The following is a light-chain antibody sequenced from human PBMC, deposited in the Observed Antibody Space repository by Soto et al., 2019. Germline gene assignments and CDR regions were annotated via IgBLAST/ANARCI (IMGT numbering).Light chain of an antibody. CDR2: AAS. J-gene: IGKJ1*01. Sequence: DIQMTQSPSSLSASVGDRVTITCRASQSISSYLNGYQQKPGKAPKLLIYAASSLQSGVPSRFSGSGSGTDFTLTSSSLQPEDFATYYCQQSYTTPKTFGQGTKVEIK. CDR3: QQSYTTPKT. CDR1: QSISSY. V-gene: IGKV1-39*01.